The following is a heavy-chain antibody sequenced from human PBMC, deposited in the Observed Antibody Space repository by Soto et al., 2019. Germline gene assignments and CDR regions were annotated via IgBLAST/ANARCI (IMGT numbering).Heavy chain of an antibody. CDR2: ITGAGFT. D-gene: IGHD2-21*01. J-gene: IGHJ4*02. CDR3: LRYSQIVFLVTPPSE. V-gene: IGHV3-23*01. CDR1: GFTFSSYT. Sequence: GGSLRLSCAASGFTFSSYTLSWVRQAPGKGLEWVSSITGAGFTYYAASVKGRFTISRDNSKNTLFLQMNSLRAEDTAIYYCLRYSQIVFLVTPPSEWGQGTLVTVSS.